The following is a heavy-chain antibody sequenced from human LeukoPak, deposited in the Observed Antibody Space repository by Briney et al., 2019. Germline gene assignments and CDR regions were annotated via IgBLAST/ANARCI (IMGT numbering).Heavy chain of an antibody. Sequence: GGSLRLSCAASGFTFSSYAMSWVRQAPGKGLEGVSAISGSGGSTYYADSVKGRFTISRDISKNSLYLQRNSLRAEDTAVYYCAKSTGGWELLSPFDYWGQGTLVTVSS. CDR2: ISGSGGST. J-gene: IGHJ4*02. CDR1: GFTFSSYA. D-gene: IGHD1-26*01. V-gene: IGHV3-23*01. CDR3: AKSTGGWELLSPFDY.